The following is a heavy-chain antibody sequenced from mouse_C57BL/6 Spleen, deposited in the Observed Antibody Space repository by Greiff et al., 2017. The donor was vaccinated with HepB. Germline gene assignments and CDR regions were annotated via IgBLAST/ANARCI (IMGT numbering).Heavy chain of an antibody. V-gene: IGHV5-6*01. J-gene: IGHJ4*01. Sequence: EVHLVESGGDLVKPGGSLKLSCAASGFTFSSYGMSWVRQTPDKRLEWVATISSGGSYTYYPDSVKGRFTISRDNAKNTLYLQMSSLKSEDTAMYYCARRIEDAMDYWGQGTSVTVSS. CDR3: ARRIEDAMDY. CDR1: GFTFSSYG. CDR2: ISSGGSYT.